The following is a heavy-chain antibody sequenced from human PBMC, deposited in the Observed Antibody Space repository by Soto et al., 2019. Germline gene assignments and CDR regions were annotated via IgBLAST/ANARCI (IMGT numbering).Heavy chain of an antibody. CDR2: ISSSSSTI. CDR3: ARASPTLVVITPSDY. J-gene: IGHJ4*02. D-gene: IGHD2-8*02. CDR1: GFTFSSYS. Sequence: EVQLVESGGGLVQPGGSLRLSCAASGFTFSSYSMNWVRQAPGKGLEWVSYISSSSSTIYYADSVKGRFTISRDNAKNSLYLQMNSLRDEDTAVYYCARASPTLVVITPSDYWGQGTLVTVSS. V-gene: IGHV3-48*02.